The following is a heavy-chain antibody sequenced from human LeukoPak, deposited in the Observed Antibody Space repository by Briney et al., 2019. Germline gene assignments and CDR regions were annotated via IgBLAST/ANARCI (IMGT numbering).Heavy chain of an antibody. CDR1: GFIFSSYS. CDR2: ISASGGST. D-gene: IGHD3-10*01. CDR3: AKGFNYGSGRYEYYQH. V-gene: IGHV3-23*01. Sequence: GGSLRLSCAASGFIFSSYSMSWVRQAPGKGLEWVSTISASGGSTYYADSVKGRFTISRDNSKNTLFLQMNTLRTTAVYYCAKGFNYGSGRYEYYQHWGQGTLVTVYS. J-gene: IGHJ1*01.